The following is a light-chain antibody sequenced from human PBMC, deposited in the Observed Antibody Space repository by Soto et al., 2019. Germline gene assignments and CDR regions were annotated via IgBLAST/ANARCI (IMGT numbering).Light chain of an antibody. CDR2: DLN. J-gene: IGLJ3*02. V-gene: IGLV2-14*01. CDR3: LSYATGSTWV. Sequence: QSALTQPASVSGSPGQSVTISCTGTSSDVGAYNYVSWYQHHPGKAPKLMIYDLNNRPSGISDRFSGSKSVNTASLTISGLQAEDEADYYCLSYATGSTWVFGGGPKLTVL. CDR1: SSDVGAYNY.